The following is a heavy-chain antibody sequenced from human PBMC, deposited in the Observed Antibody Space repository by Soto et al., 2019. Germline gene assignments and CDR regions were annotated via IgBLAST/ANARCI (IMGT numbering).Heavy chain of an antibody. J-gene: IGHJ6*02. CDR1: GDSISDSKW. CDR3: VRLNRDYYYYGMDV. Sequence: SETLSLTCAVSGDSISDSKWWTWVRQTPGKGLEWIGKIDHNGITNYNPSLESRVTILKDNSKNQLSLKLSSVTGADSAVYYCVRLNRDYYYYGMDVWGQGATVTVSS. CDR2: IDHNGIT. V-gene: IGHV4-4*02.